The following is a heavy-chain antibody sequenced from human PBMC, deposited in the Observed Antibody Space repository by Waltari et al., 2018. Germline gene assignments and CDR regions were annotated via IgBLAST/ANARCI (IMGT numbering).Heavy chain of an antibody. D-gene: IGHD2-8*02. Sequence: QVQLVQSGAEVKKPGASVKVSCKASGYTFTSYDINWVRQATGQGLEWMGWMKPNSGNTGYAQKFQGRVTITRNTSISTAYMELSSLRSEDTAVYYCARGDYCTGGVCPRRFDPWGQGTLVTVSS. J-gene: IGHJ5*02. CDR2: MKPNSGNT. CDR1: GYTFTSYD. V-gene: IGHV1-8*03. CDR3: ARGDYCTGGVCPRRFDP.